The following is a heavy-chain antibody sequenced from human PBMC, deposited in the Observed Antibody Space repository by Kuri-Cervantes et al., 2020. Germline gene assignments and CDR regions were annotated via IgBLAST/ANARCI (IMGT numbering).Heavy chain of an antibody. V-gene: IGHV3-9*01. D-gene: IGHD3-22*01. Sequence: SLKISCAASGFTFDDYAMHWVRQAPGKGLEWVSGISWNSGSIGYADSVKGRFTISGDNAKNSLYLQMNSLRAEDTALYYCAKDMDYYDSSALDGEDAFDIWGQGTMVTVSS. CDR3: AKDMDYYDSSALDGEDAFDI. CDR1: GFTFDDYA. CDR2: ISWNSGSI. J-gene: IGHJ3*02.